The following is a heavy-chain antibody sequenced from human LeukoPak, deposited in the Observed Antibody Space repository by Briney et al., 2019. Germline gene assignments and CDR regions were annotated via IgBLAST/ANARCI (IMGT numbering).Heavy chain of an antibody. Sequence: GGSLRLSCAASGFTVSSNYMSWVRQAPGKGLEWVSVIYSGGSTYYADSVKGRFTISRDNAKNSLYLQMNSLRAEDTAVYYCARLGYCSSTSCLSADAFDIWGQGTMVTVSS. CDR2: IYSGGST. D-gene: IGHD2-2*01. J-gene: IGHJ3*02. V-gene: IGHV3-53*01. CDR3: ARLGYCSSTSCLSADAFDI. CDR1: GFTVSSNY.